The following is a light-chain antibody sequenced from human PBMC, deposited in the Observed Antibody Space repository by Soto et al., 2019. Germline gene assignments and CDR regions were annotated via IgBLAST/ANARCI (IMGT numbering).Light chain of an antibody. CDR1: SSNIGSNT. CDR2: SNN. CDR3: AAWDDSLNGPRYV. Sequence: QPVLTQPPSASGTPGQRVTISCSGSSSNIGSNTVNWYQQLPGTAPKLLIYSNNQRPSGVPDRFSGSKSGTSASLAISGLQSEDAADYYCAAWDDSLNGPRYVFGTGTKLTVL. V-gene: IGLV1-44*01. J-gene: IGLJ1*01.